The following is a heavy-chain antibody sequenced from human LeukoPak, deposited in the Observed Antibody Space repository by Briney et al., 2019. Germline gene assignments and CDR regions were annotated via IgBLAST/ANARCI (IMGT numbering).Heavy chain of an antibody. D-gene: IGHD3-10*01. Sequence: ASVKVSCKASGDTFTKYYMQWVRQAPGQGLEWMGIINPSGGSRSDAQKFQGRVTLTRDTSTSTVYMELSSLRSEDTAVYYCARSDRWSFSDYWGQGTLVTLST. V-gene: IGHV1-46*01. J-gene: IGHJ4*02. CDR3: ARSDRWSFSDY. CDR2: INPSGGSR. CDR1: GDTFTKYY.